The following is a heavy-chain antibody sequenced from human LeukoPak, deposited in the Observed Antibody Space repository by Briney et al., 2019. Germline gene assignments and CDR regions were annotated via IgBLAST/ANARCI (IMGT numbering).Heavy chain of an antibody. CDR3: ARGHLWVRGVNVAD. Sequence: SVKVSCKASGGTFSSYAISWVRQAPGQGLEWMGGIIPIFGTANYAQKFQGRVTITADESTSTAYMELSSPRSEDTAVYYCARGHLWVRGVNVADWGQGTLVTVSS. CDR1: GGTFSSYA. V-gene: IGHV1-69*01. CDR2: IIPIFGTA. D-gene: IGHD3-10*01. J-gene: IGHJ4*02.